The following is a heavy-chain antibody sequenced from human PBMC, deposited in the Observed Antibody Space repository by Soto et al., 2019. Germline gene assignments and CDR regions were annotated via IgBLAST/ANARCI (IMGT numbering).Heavy chain of an antibody. D-gene: IGHD6-19*01. CDR1: GFTFSSYA. V-gene: IGHV3-23*01. CDR3: AKGFWAVAGTRYFDY. Sequence: PGRSLILSCVASGFTFSSYAMNWVRQAPGKWLEWVSVISGSGDSTYYADSVKGRFTIPRDNSKNTLYLQMNSLRAEDTAVYYCAKGFWAVAGTRYFDYWGQGTLVTVYS. CDR2: ISGSGDST. J-gene: IGHJ4*02.